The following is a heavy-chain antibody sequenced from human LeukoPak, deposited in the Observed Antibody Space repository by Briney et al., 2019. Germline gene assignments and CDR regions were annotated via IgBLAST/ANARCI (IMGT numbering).Heavy chain of an antibody. J-gene: IGHJ3*02. D-gene: IGHD5-12*01. Sequence: GGSLRLSCAASGFTFSSYWMSWVRQAPGKGLEWVANIKPDGSEKYYVDSVKGRFTISRDNAKNSLYLQMNSLRAEDTAVYYCAREGYSGYDFSDGRLYAFDIWGQGTMVTVSS. CDR2: IKPDGSEK. V-gene: IGHV3-7*01. CDR3: AREGYSGYDFSDGRLYAFDI. CDR1: GFTFSSYW.